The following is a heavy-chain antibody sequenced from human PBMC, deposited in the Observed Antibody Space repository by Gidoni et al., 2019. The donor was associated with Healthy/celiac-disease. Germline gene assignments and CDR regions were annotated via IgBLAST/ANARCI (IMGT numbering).Heavy chain of an antibody. CDR2: IRSKAYGGTT. CDR1: GFTFGDYA. V-gene: IGHV3-49*03. Sequence: EVQLVESGGGLVQPGRSLRLPCTDSGFTFGDYAMSWFRQAPGKGLEWVGFIRSKAYGGTTEYAAAVKGRFTISRDDSKSIAYLQMNSLKTEDTAVYYCTRDNGWLQLGWFDPWGQGTLVTVSS. J-gene: IGHJ5*02. D-gene: IGHD5-12*01. CDR3: TRDNGWLQLGWFDP.